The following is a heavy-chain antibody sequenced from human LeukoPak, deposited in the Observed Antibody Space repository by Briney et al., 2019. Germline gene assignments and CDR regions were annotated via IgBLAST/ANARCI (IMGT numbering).Heavy chain of an antibody. Sequence: PSETLSLTCTVSGGSISSYYWSWIRQPPGKGLEWIGYIYNNGFTKYNPSLRSRVTISLDTSKNQFSLKLSSVTAADTAVYYCARDRGGYDLDYWGHGTLVTVSS. J-gene: IGHJ4*01. D-gene: IGHD5-12*01. CDR1: GGSISSYY. CDR3: ARDRGGYDLDY. CDR2: IYNNGFT. V-gene: IGHV4-59*01.